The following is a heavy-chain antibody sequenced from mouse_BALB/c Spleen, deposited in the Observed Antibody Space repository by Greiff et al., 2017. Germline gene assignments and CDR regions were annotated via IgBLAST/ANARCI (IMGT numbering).Heavy chain of an antibody. Sequence: GQLQQSGAELVRSGASVKLSCTASGFNIKDYYMHWVKQRPEQGLEWIGWIDPENGDTEYAPKFQGKATMTADTSSNTAYLQLSSLTSEDTAVYDGHACYYASGDYWGQGTTLTVSS. V-gene: IGHV14-4*02. CDR2: IDPENGDT. CDR1: GFNIKDYY. D-gene: IGHD1-1*01. CDR3: HACYYASGDY. J-gene: IGHJ2*01.